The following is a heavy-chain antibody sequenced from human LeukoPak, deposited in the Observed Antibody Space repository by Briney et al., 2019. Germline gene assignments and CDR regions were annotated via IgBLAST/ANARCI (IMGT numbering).Heavy chain of an antibody. Sequence: PGGSLRLSCSASGFTFSNYAMHWVRQAPGKGLEYVSAISSNGGSTYYADSVKGRFTISRDNSKNTLYLQMSSLRADDTAVYYCAREVVGHVGTAMVLDYWGQGTLVTVSS. V-gene: IGHV3-64D*06. CDR1: GFTFSNYA. J-gene: IGHJ4*02. D-gene: IGHD5-18*01. CDR3: AREVVGHVGTAMVLDY. CDR2: ISSNGGST.